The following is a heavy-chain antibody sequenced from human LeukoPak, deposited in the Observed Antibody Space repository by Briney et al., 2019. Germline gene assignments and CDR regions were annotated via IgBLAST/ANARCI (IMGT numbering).Heavy chain of an antibody. Sequence: PGGSLRLACAASGFTFSDYYMSWIRQAPGKGLEWVSYISSSGSTIYYADSVKGRFTISRDNAKNSLYLQMNSLRAEDTAVYYCARRGKRLRYFDWVDAFDIWGQGTMVTVSS. CDR1: GFTFSDYY. V-gene: IGHV3-11*04. CDR2: ISSSGSTI. CDR3: ARRGKRLRYFDWVDAFDI. D-gene: IGHD3-9*01. J-gene: IGHJ3*02.